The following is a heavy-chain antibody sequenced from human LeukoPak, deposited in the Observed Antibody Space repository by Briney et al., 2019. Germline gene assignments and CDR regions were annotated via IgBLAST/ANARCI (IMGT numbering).Heavy chain of an antibody. D-gene: IGHD3-3*01. CDR2: IYTSGST. V-gene: IGHV4-4*07. Sequence: SETLSLTCTVSGGSISGSSFSFSGSSYYWGWIRQPAGKGLEWIGRIYTSGSTNYNPSLKSRVTMSVDTSKNQFSLKLSSVTAADTAVYYCAREGYYYDFWYYYYMDVWGKGTTVTVSS. CDR3: AREGYYYDFWYYYYMDV. CDR1: GGSISGSSFSFSGSSYY. J-gene: IGHJ6*03.